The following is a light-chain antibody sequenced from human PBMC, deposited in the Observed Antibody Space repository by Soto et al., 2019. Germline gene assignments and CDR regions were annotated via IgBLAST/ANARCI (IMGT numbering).Light chain of an antibody. CDR3: SSYPTSRWV. J-gene: IGLJ3*02. CDR2: GVS. V-gene: IGLV2-14*01. Sequence: QSALTQPASVSGSPGQSITISCTGTSSDIGDYKYVSWYQQHPGKAPKLMIYGVSNWPSGVSNRFSGSKSGNTASLTISGLQAEDEADYYCSSYPTSRWVFGGGTKLTVL. CDR1: SSDIGDYKY.